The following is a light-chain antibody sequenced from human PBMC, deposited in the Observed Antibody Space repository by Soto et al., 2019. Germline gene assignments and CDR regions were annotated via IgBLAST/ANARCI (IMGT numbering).Light chain of an antibody. V-gene: IGKV1-39*01. CDR2: DAS. J-gene: IGKJ2*01. CDR1: QGISTY. Sequence: DIHMTQSPSSLSASVGDRVTITCRASQGISTYLVWYQQRQGRAPKLLIYDASSLVSGVPSRFSGSGSGTAFTLTISSLQPEDFATYYCQQSYRTPYTFGQGTKLETK. CDR3: QQSYRTPYT.